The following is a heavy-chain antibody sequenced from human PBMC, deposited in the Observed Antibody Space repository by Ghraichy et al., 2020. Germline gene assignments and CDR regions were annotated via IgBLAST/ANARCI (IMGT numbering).Heavy chain of an antibody. J-gene: IGHJ3*02. D-gene: IGHD3-22*01. Sequence: GGSLRLSCVASGFTFSNYEMNWVRQAPGKGLDWVSNIATTTSNTYYTDAVKGRFTISRDNAKNSLYLQMNSLRAEDTAVYYCARSATMIGVAYVKAFDIWGQGTMVTVSS. CDR3: ARSATMIGVAYVKAFDI. CDR2: IATTTSNT. CDR1: GFTFSNYE. V-gene: IGHV3-48*03.